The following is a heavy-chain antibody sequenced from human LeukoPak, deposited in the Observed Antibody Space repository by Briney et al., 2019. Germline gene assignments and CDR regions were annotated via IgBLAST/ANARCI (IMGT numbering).Heavy chain of an antibody. CDR1: GFTFDDYA. CDR2: ISWNSGSI. J-gene: IGHJ6*02. CDR3: AKDINRQWLVRRYDYYGIDV. Sequence: GGSLRLSCAASGFTFDDYAMLWVRQAPGKGLEWVSGISWNSGSIGYADSVKGRFTISRDNAKNSLYLQMNSLRAEDTALYYCAKDINRQWLVRRYDYYGIDVWGQGTTVTVSS. D-gene: IGHD6-19*01. V-gene: IGHV3-9*01.